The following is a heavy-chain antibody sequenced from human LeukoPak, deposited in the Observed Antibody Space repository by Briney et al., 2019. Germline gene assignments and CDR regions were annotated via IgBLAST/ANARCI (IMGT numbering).Heavy chain of an antibody. CDR3: AKDPSSSVGPYYFDY. CDR2: ISSSSSYI. Sequence: AGGSLRLSCAASGFTFSSYSMNWVRQAPGKGLEWVSSISSSSSYIYYADSVKGRFTISRDNAKNSLYLQMNSLRAEDTAVYYCAKDPSSSVGPYYFDYWGQGTLVTVSS. V-gene: IGHV3-21*04. J-gene: IGHJ4*02. D-gene: IGHD6-6*01. CDR1: GFTFSSYS.